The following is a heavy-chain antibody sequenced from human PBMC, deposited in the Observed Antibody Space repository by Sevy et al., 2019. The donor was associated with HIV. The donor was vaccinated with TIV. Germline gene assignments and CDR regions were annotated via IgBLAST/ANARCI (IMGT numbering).Heavy chain of an antibody. CDR2: ISAYNGNT. J-gene: IGHJ3*02. CDR3: ARDRVGRSSSSWGRIDAFDI. D-gene: IGHD6-13*01. Sequence: ASVKVSCKASGYTFTRYGISWVRQAPGQGLEWMGWISAYNGNTNYAQKLQGRVTMTTDTSTSTAYMELRSLRSDDTAVYYGARDRVGRSSSSWGRIDAFDIWGQGTMVTVSS. CDR1: GYTFTRYG. V-gene: IGHV1-18*01.